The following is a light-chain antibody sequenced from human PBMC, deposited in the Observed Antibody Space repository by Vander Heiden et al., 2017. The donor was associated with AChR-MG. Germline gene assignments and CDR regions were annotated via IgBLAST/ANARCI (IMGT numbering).Light chain of an antibody. CDR3: QQTDNTPLT. V-gene: IGKV1-39*01. Sequence: DIQMTQSPSSLSASVGDRVTITCRASQSIGIFLNWYQQKRGKAPQVLIYAASSRQTGVPSRFSGSGSGTDFTLTISYLQPEDFATYFCQQTDNTPLTFGQGTKVEIK. CDR1: QSIGIF. CDR2: AAS. J-gene: IGKJ1*01.